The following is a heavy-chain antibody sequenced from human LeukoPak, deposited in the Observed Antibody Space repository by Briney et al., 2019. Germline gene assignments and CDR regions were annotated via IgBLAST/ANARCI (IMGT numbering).Heavy chain of an antibody. J-gene: IGHJ4*02. CDR2: ISSSGSYI. V-gene: IGHV3-21*01. D-gene: IGHD2/OR15-2a*01. Sequence: GGSLRLSCAASGFTFSSYSMNWVRQAPGKGLEWVSSISSSGSYIYYADSVKGRFTISRDNANKSLYLQLYSLRAEDTAVYFCAREPIYGLNFDYWGQGTLVTVSS. CDR3: AREPIYGLNFDY. CDR1: GFTFSSYS.